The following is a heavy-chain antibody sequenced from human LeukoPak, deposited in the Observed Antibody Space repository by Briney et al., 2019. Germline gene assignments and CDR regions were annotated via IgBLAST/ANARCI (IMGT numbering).Heavy chain of an antibody. CDR3: AKDISTSS. J-gene: IGHJ5*02. D-gene: IGHD2/OR15-2a*01. Sequence: PGGSLRLSCAASGFTFSSYGMHWVRLGPGKGLEWVSAISGSGDSAYYTDSVKGRFTISRDNSKNTLYLHMTSLGAEDTAIYYCAKDISTSSWGQGTLVAVSS. V-gene: IGHV3-23*01. CDR2: ISGSGDSA. CDR1: GFTFSSYG.